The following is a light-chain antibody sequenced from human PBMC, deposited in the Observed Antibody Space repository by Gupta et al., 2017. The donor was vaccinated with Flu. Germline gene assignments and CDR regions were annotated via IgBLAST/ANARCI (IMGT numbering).Light chain of an antibody. CDR2: ATD. J-gene: IGLJ3*02. CDR3: ALYLGGGISM. V-gene: IGLV8-61*01. Sequence: QIVVTQEPSLSVSPGGTVTLTCALSSGSVSPDNHPTWYQQTPGQTPRTLFFATDSRSAGVPARFSAAIRGARAALTITGAHADDESDYYCALYLGGGISMFGGGTKLTVL. CDR1: SGSVSPDNH.